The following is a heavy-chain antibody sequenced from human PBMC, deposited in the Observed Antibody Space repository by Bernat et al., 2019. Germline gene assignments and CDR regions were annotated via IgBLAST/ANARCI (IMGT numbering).Heavy chain of an antibody. V-gene: IGHV3-30*01. CDR2: ISYDGSNK. J-gene: IGHJ4*02. D-gene: IGHD3-9*01. CDR3: ARGGGDYDILTGYSYYFDY. CDR1: GFTFSSYA. Sequence: QVQLVESGGGVVQPGRSLRLSCAASGFTFSSYAMHWVRQAPGKGLEWVAVISYDGSNKYYADSVKGRLTISRDNSKNTLYLQMNSLRAEDTAVYYCARGGGDYDILTGYSYYFDYWGQGTLVTVSS.